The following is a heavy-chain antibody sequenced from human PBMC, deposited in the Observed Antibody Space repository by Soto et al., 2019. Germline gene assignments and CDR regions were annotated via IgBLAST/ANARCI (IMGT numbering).Heavy chain of an antibody. D-gene: IGHD3-9*01. CDR3: AKGGPLDILAGYPFDY. V-gene: IGHV3-30*18. CDR2: ISYDGSNK. Sequence: QVQLVESGGGVVQPGRSLRLSCAASGFTFSSYGMHWVRQAPGKGLEWVAVISYDGSNKYYADSVKGRFTISRDNSKNTLYLAMNHLRGGGTGLYYCAKGGPLDILAGYPFDYWGQGTLVTVSS. CDR1: GFTFSSYG. J-gene: IGHJ4*02.